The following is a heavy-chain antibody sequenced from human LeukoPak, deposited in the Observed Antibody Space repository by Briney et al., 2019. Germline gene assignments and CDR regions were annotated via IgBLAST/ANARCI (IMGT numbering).Heavy chain of an antibody. CDR3: AGGSYYGYYFDY. Sequence: SETLSLTCTVPGDSISSYYWSWIRQPAGKGLEWIGRIYTSGSTNYNPSLKSRVTMSVDTSKNQFSLKLSSVTAADTAVYYCAGGSYYGYYFDYWGQGTLVTVSS. J-gene: IGHJ4*02. V-gene: IGHV4-4*07. CDR1: GDSISSYY. D-gene: IGHD3-10*01. CDR2: IYTSGST.